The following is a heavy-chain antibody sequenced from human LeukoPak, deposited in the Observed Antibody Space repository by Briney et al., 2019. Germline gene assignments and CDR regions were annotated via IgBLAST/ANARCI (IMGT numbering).Heavy chain of an antibody. V-gene: IGHV1-46*01. J-gene: IGHJ5*02. CDR2: INPSGGST. CDR3: ARDIPCGGDCYNWFDP. CDR1: GYTFTTYY. D-gene: IGHD2-21*02. Sequence: GASVKVSSKASGYTFTTYYMHWVRQAPGQGLEWMGIINPSGGSTSYAQKFQGRVTMTRDTSTSTVYMELSSLRSEDTAVYYCARDIPCGGDCYNWFDPWGQGTLVTVSS.